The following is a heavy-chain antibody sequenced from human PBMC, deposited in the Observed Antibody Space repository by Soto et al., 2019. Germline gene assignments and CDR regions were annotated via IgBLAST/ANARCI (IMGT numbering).Heavy chain of an antibody. CDR1: GGSFNGYS. CDR3: AIPMYYHDAIGSYPPALGY. J-gene: IGHJ4*02. CDR2: INQSGST. V-gene: IGHV4-34*01. D-gene: IGHD3-22*01. Sequence: QVQLQQWGAGLLKPSGTLSLTCAVYGGSFNGYSCSWIRQALGKGLEWIGEINQSGSTNYKPSLKSRVTISVDTSKSQFSLKLSSVTAADTAVYYCAIPMYYHDAIGSYPPALGYWGQGTLVTVSS.